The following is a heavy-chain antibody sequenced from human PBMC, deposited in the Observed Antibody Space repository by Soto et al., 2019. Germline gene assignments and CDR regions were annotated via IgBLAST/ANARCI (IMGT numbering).Heavy chain of an antibody. V-gene: IGHV3-64D*06. CDR1: GFTFSSYA. D-gene: IGHD3-3*01. J-gene: IGHJ4*02. CDR2: ISSNGGST. CDR3: VKDPRITIFGVVVEYFDY. Sequence: GGSLRLSCSASGFTFSSYAMHWVRQAPGKGLEYVSAISSNGGSTYYADSVKGRFTISRDNSKNTLYLQMSNLRAEDTAVYYCVKDPRITIFGVVVEYFDYWGQGTLVTVSS.